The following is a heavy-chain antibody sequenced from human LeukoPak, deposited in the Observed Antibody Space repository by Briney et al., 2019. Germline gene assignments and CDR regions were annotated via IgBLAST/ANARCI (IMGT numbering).Heavy chain of an antibody. J-gene: IGHJ4*02. D-gene: IGHD5-18*01. CDR2: IRSKAYGGTI. CDR3: TRGAGYTYGSFY. Sequence: GRSLRLSCSGSGFTFGDYALSWVRQTPGKGLEWVGFIRSKAYGGTIAYAASVRGRFTISRDDSKSIAYLQMNSLKTEDTAVYYCTRGAGYTYGSFYWGQGTLVTVSS. V-gene: IGHV3-49*04. CDR1: GFTFGDYA.